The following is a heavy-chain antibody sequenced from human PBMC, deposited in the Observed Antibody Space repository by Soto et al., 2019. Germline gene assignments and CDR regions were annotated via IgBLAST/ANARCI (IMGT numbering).Heavy chain of an antibody. J-gene: IGHJ4*02. CDR2: ISNSGRST. CDR1: GLTFSSYA. Sequence: PGGSLRLSCGASGLTFSSYAMSWVRQAPGKGLEWVSHISNSGRSTKYADSVKGRFTISRDNSKNTLYLQMNSLRAEDTAIYYCAKDALAYYDFWSWGQGTLVTVTS. D-gene: IGHD3-3*01. CDR3: AKDALAYYDFWS. V-gene: IGHV3-23*01.